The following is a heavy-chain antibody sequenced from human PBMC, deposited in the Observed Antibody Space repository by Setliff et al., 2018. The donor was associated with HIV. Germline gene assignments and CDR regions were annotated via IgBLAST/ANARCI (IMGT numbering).Heavy chain of an antibody. V-gene: IGHV4-34*01. CDR2: IDHSGST. J-gene: IGHJ6*03. Sequence: PSETLSLTCAVYGGSFSNYYWTWIRQTPGEGLEWIGEIDHSGSTKYNPSLKSRAAISVDTSKNQFSLKVNSVTAADTAIYYCARGRQFTFWSAYMHMDVWGKGTSVTVSS. CDR1: GGSFSNYY. CDR3: ARGRQFTFWSAYMHMDV. D-gene: IGHD3-3*01.